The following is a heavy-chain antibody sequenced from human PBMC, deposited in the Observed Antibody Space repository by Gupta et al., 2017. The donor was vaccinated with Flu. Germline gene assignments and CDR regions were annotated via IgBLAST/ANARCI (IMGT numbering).Heavy chain of an antibody. D-gene: IGHD2-15*01. CDR3: ARGAYCSGGSCYRQVDY. J-gene: IGHJ4*02. CDR2: MNPNSGNT. V-gene: IGHV1-8*01. Sequence: GQGLEWMGWMNPNSGNTGYAQKYQGRVTMTRNTSISTAYMELSSLRSEDTAVYYCARGAYCSGGSCYRQVDYWGQGTLVTVSS.